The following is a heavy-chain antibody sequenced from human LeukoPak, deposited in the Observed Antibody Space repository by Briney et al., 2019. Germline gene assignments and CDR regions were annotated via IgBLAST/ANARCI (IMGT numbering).Heavy chain of an antibody. J-gene: IGHJ4*02. CDR2: ISYDGSNK. Sequence: GGSLRLSCAASGFTFSSYAMHWVRQAPGKGLEWVAVISYDGSNKYYADSVKGRFTISRGNSKNTLYLQMNSLRAEDTAVYYCARDSGWYPQFEFDYWGQGTLVTVSS. D-gene: IGHD6-19*01. V-gene: IGHV3-30-3*01. CDR1: GFTFSSYA. CDR3: ARDSGWYPQFEFDY.